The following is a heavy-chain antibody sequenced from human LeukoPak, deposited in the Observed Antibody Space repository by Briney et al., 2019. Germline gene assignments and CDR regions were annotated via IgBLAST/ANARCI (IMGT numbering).Heavy chain of an antibody. Sequence: GGSLRLSCAASGFTFSSYGMHWVRQAPGKGLEWVAFIRYDGSNKYYADSVKGRFTISRDNSKNTLYLQMNSLRAEDTAVYYCAKDLAPAARAFDYWGQGTLVTVSS. CDR1: GFTFSSYG. CDR2: IRYDGSNK. D-gene: IGHD6-6*01. V-gene: IGHV3-30*02. CDR3: AKDLAPAARAFDY. J-gene: IGHJ4*02.